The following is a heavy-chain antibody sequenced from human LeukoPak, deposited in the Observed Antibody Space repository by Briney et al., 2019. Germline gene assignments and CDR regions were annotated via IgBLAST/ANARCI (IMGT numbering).Heavy chain of an antibody. Sequence: QTGGSLRLSCAASGFTFSSYAMSWVRQPPGKGLEWVSGISDSGDNTNFADSVKGRFTISRDNSKNTLYLLINSLRAEDTAVYYCAKSGNYYYYYDLDVWGQGTTVTVSS. V-gene: IGHV3-23*01. CDR1: GFTFSSYA. D-gene: IGHD2-15*01. J-gene: IGHJ6*02. CDR3: AKSGNYYYYYDLDV. CDR2: ISDSGDNT.